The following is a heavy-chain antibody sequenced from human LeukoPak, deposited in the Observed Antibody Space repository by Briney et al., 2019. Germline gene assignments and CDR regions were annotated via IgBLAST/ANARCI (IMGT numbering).Heavy chain of an antibody. CDR3: AVLEYGGSIDAFDI. Sequence: PGGSLRLSCAASGFTFSSYSMNWVRQAPGKGLEWVSSISSSSSYIYYADSVKGRFTIPRDNAKNSLYLQMNSLRAEDTAVYYCAVLEYGGSIDAFDIWGQGTMVTVSS. CDR2: ISSSSSYI. D-gene: IGHD3-3*01. J-gene: IGHJ3*02. CDR1: GFTFSSYS. V-gene: IGHV3-21*01.